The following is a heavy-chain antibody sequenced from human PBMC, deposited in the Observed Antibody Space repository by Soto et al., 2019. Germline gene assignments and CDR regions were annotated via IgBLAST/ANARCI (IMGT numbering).Heavy chain of an antibody. CDR2: INHSGNT. CDR1: GGSFSGYY. D-gene: IGHD6-19*01. J-gene: IGHJ4*02. Sequence: QVQLQQWGAGLLKPSETLSLTCAVYGGSFSGYYWSWIRQPLGKGLEWIGEINHSGNTNYNPSLKSRVTRSVDASKNQFSLKLSSVTAADTAVYYCARNRYSSGWYTTKYYFDYWGQGTLVTVTS. V-gene: IGHV4-34*01. CDR3: ARNRYSSGWYTTKYYFDY.